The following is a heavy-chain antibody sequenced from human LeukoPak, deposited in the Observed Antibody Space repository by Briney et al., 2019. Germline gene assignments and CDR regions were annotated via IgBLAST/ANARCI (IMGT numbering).Heavy chain of an antibody. CDR2: ISYDGSNK. CDR3: ARVPYSGYDYGC. V-gene: IGHV3-30*04. CDR1: GFTFSSYA. J-gene: IGHJ4*02. Sequence: GGSLRLSCAASGFTFSSYAMHWVRQAPGKGLEWVAVISYDGSNKYYADSVKGRFTISRDNSKNTLYLQMNSLRAEDTAVYYCARVPYSGYDYGCWGQGTLVTVSS. D-gene: IGHD5-12*01.